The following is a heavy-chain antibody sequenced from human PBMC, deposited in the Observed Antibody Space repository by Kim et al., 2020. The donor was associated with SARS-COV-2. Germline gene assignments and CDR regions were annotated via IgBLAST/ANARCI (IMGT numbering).Heavy chain of an antibody. Sequence: GGSLRLSCAASGFTFTDYAMNWVRQAPGKGLEWVSVISGGGGSAYYADSVKGRFTISRDNSKNTLYLQMNSLRAEDTAVYYCAKEWRMTTLTIGGDYFVNWGQGTLVTVSS. D-gene: IGHD4-17*01. CDR2: ISGGGGSA. CDR1: GFTFTDYA. J-gene: IGHJ4*02. V-gene: IGHV3-23*01. CDR3: AKEWRMTTLTIGGDYFVN.